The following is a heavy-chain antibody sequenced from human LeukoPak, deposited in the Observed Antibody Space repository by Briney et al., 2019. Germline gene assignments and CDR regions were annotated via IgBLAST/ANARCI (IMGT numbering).Heavy chain of an antibody. CDR1: GGSFSGYY. J-gene: IGHJ4*02. Sequence: SETLSLTCAVYGGSFSGYYWSWIRQPPGKGLEWIGSIYYSGSTYYNPSLKSRVTISVDTSKNQFSLKLSSVTAADTAVYYCARLFLGIVGATTIIDYWGQGTLVTVSS. CDR3: ARLFLGIVGATTIIDY. D-gene: IGHD1-26*01. V-gene: IGHV4-34*01. CDR2: IYYSGST.